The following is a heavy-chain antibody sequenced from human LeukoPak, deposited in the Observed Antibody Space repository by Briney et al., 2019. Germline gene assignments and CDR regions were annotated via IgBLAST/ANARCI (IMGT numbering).Heavy chain of an antibody. J-gene: IGHJ4*02. V-gene: IGHV3-7*05. Sequence: GGSLRLSCAASGFSFSAYWMSWVRQAPGKGLEWVANIRVDGTEKYYVDSVKGRFTISRDNAKNSLSLQMSGLRAEDTAVYYCARDWNGSGTAFDHWGQGTLVTVSS. CDR2: IRVDGTEK. CDR1: GFSFSAYW. CDR3: ARDWNGSGTAFDH. D-gene: IGHD1-1*01.